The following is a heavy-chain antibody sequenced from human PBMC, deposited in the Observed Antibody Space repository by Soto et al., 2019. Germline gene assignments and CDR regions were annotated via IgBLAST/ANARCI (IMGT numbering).Heavy chain of an antibody. D-gene: IGHD1-7*01. CDR3: ASRDPGTSVDY. CDR1: VGSFTTNNW. CDR2: IYRTGST. J-gene: IGHJ4*02. Sequence: SETLGLPSAVSVGSFTTNNWWNWFRQPPGQGLEWIGEIYRTGSTNYNPSLKSRVTISLDKSENQFSPKVTSLTAADTAVYYCASRDPGTSVDYWGQGTLVTVSS. V-gene: IGHV4-4*02.